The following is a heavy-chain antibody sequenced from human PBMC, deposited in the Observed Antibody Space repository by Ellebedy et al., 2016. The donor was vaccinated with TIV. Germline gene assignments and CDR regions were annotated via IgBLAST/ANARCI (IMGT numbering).Heavy chain of an antibody. CDR2: NNPNSGGT. J-gene: IGHJ3*02. V-gene: IGHV1-2*04. CDR1: GYAFIVHY. D-gene: IGHD3-10*01. CDR3: AREAYGSGSFDGSDAFDI. Sequence: ASVKVSCKASGYAFIVHYIHWVRQATGQGLEWMGWNNPNSGGTNYAQRFQGWVTMTRDTSISTTYMELSSLTSDDTAVYYCAREAYGSGSFDGSDAFDIWGQGKMVTVSS.